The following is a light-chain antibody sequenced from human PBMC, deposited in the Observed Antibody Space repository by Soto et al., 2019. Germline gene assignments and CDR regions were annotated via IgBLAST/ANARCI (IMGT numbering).Light chain of an antibody. Sequence: EIVMTQSPATLSVSPGDRATLSCRAGQPLNNNVAWYQHKPGQAPRLLIYGASTRATGISARFSGSGSGTEFTLTISSLQSEDFAVYYCQQYIKWPITFGQGTRLEIK. CDR2: GAS. CDR1: QPLNNN. CDR3: QQYIKWPIT. J-gene: IGKJ5*01. V-gene: IGKV3-15*01.